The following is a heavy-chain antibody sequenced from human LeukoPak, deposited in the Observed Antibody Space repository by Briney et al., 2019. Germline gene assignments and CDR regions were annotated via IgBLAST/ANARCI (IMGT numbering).Heavy chain of an antibody. CDR1: GFTFSSYG. CDR3: ASAYYDSSGYRGTLYYFDY. V-gene: IGHV3-30*03. Sequence: PGTSLRLSCAASGFTFSSYGMHWVRQAPGKGLEWVAVISFDGTNKYYADSVKGRFTISRDNSKNTLSLQMNSLRAEDTAVYYCASAYYDSSGYRGTLYYFDYWGQGTLVTVSS. CDR2: ISFDGTNK. J-gene: IGHJ4*02. D-gene: IGHD3-22*01.